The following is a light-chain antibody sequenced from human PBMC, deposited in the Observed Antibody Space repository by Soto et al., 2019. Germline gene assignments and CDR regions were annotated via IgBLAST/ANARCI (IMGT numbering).Light chain of an antibody. V-gene: IGKV1-39*01. Sequence: DIQMTQSPSSLSASVGDRVTITCRASQSISSYLNWYPQKPGKAPQLLIYAASSLQSGVPSRFSGSGSGTDFTLTISSLQPEDFATYYCQQSYSTPITFGQGTRLEIK. CDR2: AAS. CDR1: QSISSY. J-gene: IGKJ5*01. CDR3: QQSYSTPIT.